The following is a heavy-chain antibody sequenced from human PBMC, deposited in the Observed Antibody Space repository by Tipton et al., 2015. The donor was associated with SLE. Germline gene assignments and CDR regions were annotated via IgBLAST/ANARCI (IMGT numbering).Heavy chain of an antibody. J-gene: IGHJ6*02. CDR2: ISYDGSNK. V-gene: IGHV3-30*04. CDR3: ARDTEGIRVSGGVTTGTTKGMDV. Sequence: SLRLSCAASGFTFSSYAMHWVRQAPGKGLEWVAVISYDGSNKYYADSVKGRFTISRDNSKNTLYLQMNSLRAEDTAVYYCARDTEGIRVSGGVTTGTTKGMDVWGQGTTVTVSS. CDR1: GFTFSSYA. D-gene: IGHD1-1*01.